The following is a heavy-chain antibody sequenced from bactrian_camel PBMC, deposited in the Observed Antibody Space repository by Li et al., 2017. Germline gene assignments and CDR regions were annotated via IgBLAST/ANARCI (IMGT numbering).Heavy chain of an antibody. J-gene: IGHJ4*01. D-gene: IGHD2*01. CDR3: ATALSYWSDYGY. CDR2: IYSDGSKT. CDR1: GFDFSSYL. Sequence: HVQLVESGGDLVQPGGSLRLSCAASGFDFSSYLMSWVRQAPGKGLEWVSSIYSDGSKTYYSDSVKGRFTISRDNAKNAAYLETNTLKSEDTALYYCATALSYWSDYGYWGQGTQVTVS. V-gene: IGHV3-2*01.